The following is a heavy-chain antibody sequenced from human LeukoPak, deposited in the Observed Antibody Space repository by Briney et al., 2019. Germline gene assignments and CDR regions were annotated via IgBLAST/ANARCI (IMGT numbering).Heavy chain of an antibody. D-gene: IGHD2-2*01. CDR2: ICTSGST. CDR3: ARGGGSTPFDYYYGMDV. Sequence: SQTLSLTCTVSGGSISSGSYYWSWIRQPAGKGLERIGRICTSGSTNYNPSLKSRVTISVDTSKNQFSLKLSSVTAADTAVYYCARGGGSTPFDYYYGMDVWGQGTTVTVSS. V-gene: IGHV4-61*02. J-gene: IGHJ6*02. CDR1: GGSISSGSYY.